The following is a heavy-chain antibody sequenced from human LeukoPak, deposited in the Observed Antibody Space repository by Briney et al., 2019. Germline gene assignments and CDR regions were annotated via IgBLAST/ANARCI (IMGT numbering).Heavy chain of an antibody. CDR2: ISSSGSTI. J-gene: IGHJ4*02. V-gene: IGHV3-48*04. D-gene: IGHD6-13*01. Sequence: SGGSLRLSCAASGFTFISYAMSWVRQAPGKGLEWVSYISSSGSTIYYADSVKGRFTISRDNAKNSLYLQMNSLRAEDTAVYYCARGVAAAGTVTFDYWGQGTLVTVSS. CDR1: GFTFISYA. CDR3: ARGVAAAGTVTFDY.